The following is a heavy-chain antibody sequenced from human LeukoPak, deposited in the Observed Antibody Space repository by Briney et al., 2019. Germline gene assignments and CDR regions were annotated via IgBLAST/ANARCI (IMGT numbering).Heavy chain of an antibody. CDR2: INHSGGT. D-gene: IGHD7-27*01. Sequence: KPSETLSLTCAVYGGSFSGYYWRWIPQPPATGLEWLGEINHSGGTNYNPSLKSRVTISVDTSKNQFSLKLSSVTAADTAVYYCASLTGDRGWYFDLWGRGTLVTVSS. CDR1: GGSFSGYY. CDR3: ASLTGDRGWYFDL. J-gene: IGHJ2*01. V-gene: IGHV4-34*01.